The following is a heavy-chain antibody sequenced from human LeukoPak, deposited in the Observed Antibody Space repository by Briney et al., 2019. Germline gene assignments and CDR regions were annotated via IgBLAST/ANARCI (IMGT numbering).Heavy chain of an antibody. CDR1: GYTFTGYY. Sequence: ASVKVSCKASGYTFTGYYMHWVRQAPGQGLEWMGWINPNSGGTNYAQKFQGRVTMTRDTSISTAYMELRRLRSDDTAVYYCAREQRYDSSGYPRGYFDYWGQGTLVTVSS. J-gene: IGHJ4*02. D-gene: IGHD3-22*01. CDR3: AREQRYDSSGYPRGYFDY. V-gene: IGHV1-2*02. CDR2: INPNSGGT.